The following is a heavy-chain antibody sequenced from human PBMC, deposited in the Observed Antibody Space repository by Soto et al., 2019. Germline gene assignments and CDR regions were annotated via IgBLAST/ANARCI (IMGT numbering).Heavy chain of an antibody. CDR3: AKGSIVGATKDWFDP. Sequence: QVQLVESGGGVVQPGRSLRLSCAASGFTFSSYGMYWVRQAPGKGLEWVAVISYDGSSKYYADSVKGRLTISRDNSENMLYLQMNSLRAEDTAVYYCAKGSIVGATKDWFDPWGQGTLVTVSS. J-gene: IGHJ5*02. V-gene: IGHV3-30*18. D-gene: IGHD1-26*01. CDR2: ISYDGSSK. CDR1: GFTFSSYG.